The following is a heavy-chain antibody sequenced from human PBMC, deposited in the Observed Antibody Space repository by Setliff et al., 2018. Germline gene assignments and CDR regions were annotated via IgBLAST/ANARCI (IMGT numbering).Heavy chain of an antibody. CDR2: ISGSGGST. CDR1: GFTFTSYA. CDR3: AGDPPGPHLVYTY. V-gene: IGHV3-23*01. D-gene: IGHD3-16*01. Sequence: GESLKISCAASGFTFTSYAMNWVRQAPGKGLEWVSAISGSGGSTDYADSVKGRFTISRDNSKNTLHLQMNGLRAEDTAIYYCAGDPPGPHLVYTYWGQGALVTVSS. J-gene: IGHJ4*02.